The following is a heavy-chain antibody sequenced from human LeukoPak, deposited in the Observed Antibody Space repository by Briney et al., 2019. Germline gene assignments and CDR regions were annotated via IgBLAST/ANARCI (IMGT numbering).Heavy chain of an antibody. V-gene: IGHV3-23*01. CDR1: GFTFSSYA. CDR3: AKVTSNYDFWSGYYPSLVY. CDR2: ISGSGGST. D-gene: IGHD3-3*01. J-gene: IGHJ4*02. Sequence: GGSLRLSCAASGFTFSSYAMSWVRQAPGKGLEWVSAISGSGGSTYYADSVKGRFTISRDNSKNTLYLQMNSLRAEDTAVYYCAKVTSNYDFWSGYYPSLVYWGQGTLVTVSS.